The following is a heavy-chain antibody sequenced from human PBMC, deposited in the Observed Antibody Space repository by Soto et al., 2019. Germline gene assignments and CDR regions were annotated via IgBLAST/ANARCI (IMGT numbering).Heavy chain of an antibody. D-gene: IGHD1-26*01. CDR1: GFTFSSYA. J-gene: IGHJ3*02. V-gene: IGHV3-23*01. CDR2: ISGSGGST. Sequence: EVQLLESGGGLVQPGGSLRLSCAASGFTFSSYAMSWVRQAPGKGLEWVSAISGSGGSTYYADSVKGRFTISKDNSKNPLYLQMNSLRAEDTAVYYCARTKNMGATRRGGGAFDIWGQGTMVTVSS. CDR3: ARTKNMGATRRGGGAFDI.